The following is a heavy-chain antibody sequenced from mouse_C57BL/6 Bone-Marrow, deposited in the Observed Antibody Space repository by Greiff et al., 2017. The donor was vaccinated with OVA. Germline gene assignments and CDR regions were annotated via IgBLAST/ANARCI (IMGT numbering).Heavy chain of an antibody. CDR2: INPNNGGT. CDR3: AKMSWSFDV. Sequence: VQLQQSGPELVKPGASVKISCKASGYTFTDYYMNWVKQSHGKSLEWIGDINPNNGGTSYNQKFKGKATLTVDKSSSTAYMELRSLTSEDSAVYYCAKMSWSFDVWGTGTTVTVSS. V-gene: IGHV1-26*01. J-gene: IGHJ1*03. CDR1: GYTFTDYY.